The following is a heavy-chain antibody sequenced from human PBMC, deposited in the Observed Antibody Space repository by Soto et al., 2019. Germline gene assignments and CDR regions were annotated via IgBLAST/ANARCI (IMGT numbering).Heavy chain of an antibody. Sequence: GGSLRLSCAASGFTFSSYAMSWVRQAPGKGLEWVSAISGSGGSTYYADSVKGRFTISRDNAKNSLHLQMNSLRAEDTAVYYCTRDASRDSSARGWFDPWGPGTLVTVSS. V-gene: IGHV3-23*01. CDR1: GFTFSSYA. CDR2: ISGSGGST. CDR3: TRDASRDSSARGWFDP. D-gene: IGHD6-13*01. J-gene: IGHJ5*02.